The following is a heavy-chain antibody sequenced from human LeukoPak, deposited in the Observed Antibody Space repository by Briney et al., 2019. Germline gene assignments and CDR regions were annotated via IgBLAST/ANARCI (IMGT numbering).Heavy chain of an antibody. J-gene: IGHJ2*01. V-gene: IGHV3-15*01. D-gene: IGHD4-11*01. CDR2: IKSKTDDGAA. CDR1: GFTFNNAW. CDR3: TTLRTTTVSTPACWYFDL. Sequence: GGSLRLPCAASGFTFNNAWMSWVRQAPGKGLEWVGRIKSKTDDGAADYAAPVKGRFTISRDDSKNTLYLQMNSLKTDDTAVYYCTTLRTTTVSTPACWYFDLWGRGTLVTVSS.